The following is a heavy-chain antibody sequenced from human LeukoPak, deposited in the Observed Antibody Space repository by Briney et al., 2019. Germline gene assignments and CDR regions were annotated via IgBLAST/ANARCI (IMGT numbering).Heavy chain of an antibody. CDR1: GGSISSSSYY. D-gene: IGHD3/OR15-3a*01. CDR3: ARAVDWHFDY. CDR2: IYYSGST. V-gene: IGHV4-39*07. Sequence: PSETLSLTCTVSGGSISSSSYYWGWIRQPPGKGLEWIGSIYYSGSTYYNPSLKSRVTISVDTSKNQFSLKLSSVTAADTAVYYCARAVDWHFDYWGQGTLVTVSS. J-gene: IGHJ4*02.